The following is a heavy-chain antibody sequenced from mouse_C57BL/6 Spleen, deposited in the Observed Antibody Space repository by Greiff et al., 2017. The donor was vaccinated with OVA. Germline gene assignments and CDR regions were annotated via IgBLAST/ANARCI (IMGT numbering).Heavy chain of an antibody. D-gene: IGHD1-1*01. CDR2: IYPGSGSP. J-gene: IGHJ3*01. V-gene: IGHV1-55*01. CDR1: GYTFPSYW. Sequence: VQLQQPGAELVKPGASVKMSCKASGYTFPSYWITWVKQRPGQGLEWIGDIYPGSGSPNYNEKFKSKATLTVDTSSSTAYMQLSSLTSEDSAFYYCARSGSTFAYWGQGTLVTVSA. CDR3: ARSGSTFAY.